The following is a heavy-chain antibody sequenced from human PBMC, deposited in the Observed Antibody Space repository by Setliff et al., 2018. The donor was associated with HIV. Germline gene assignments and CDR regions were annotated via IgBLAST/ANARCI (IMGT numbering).Heavy chain of an antibody. Sequence: GASVKVSCKASGYTLTDYYMHWVRQVPGQGPEWMGWIMPKSGVSDYAEKFQGRITMTRDTSLITRTRDRPITTVYVELTKLTSDDTDIYYCARNPIQIKRWSPGETWFDTWGQGTLVTVSS. CDR1: GYTLTDYY. V-gene: IGHV1-2*02. CDR3: ARNPIQIKRWSPGETWFDT. CDR2: IMPKSGVS. D-gene: IGHD5-18*01. J-gene: IGHJ5*02.